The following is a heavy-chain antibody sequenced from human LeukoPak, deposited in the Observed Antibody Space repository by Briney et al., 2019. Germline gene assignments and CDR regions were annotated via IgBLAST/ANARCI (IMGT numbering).Heavy chain of an antibody. Sequence: GGSLRLSCAASGFTFSDNYMSWIRQAPGKGLEWVSFISISGATIHYADSVRGRLTISRDNAKNSLYLQMNSLRAEDTAMYYCARTIIGIYGSFEYYFDLWGQGTLVTVSS. CDR3: ARTIIGIYGSFEYYFDL. D-gene: IGHD3-16*01. CDR2: ISISGATI. CDR1: GFTFSDNY. J-gene: IGHJ4*02. V-gene: IGHV3-11*01.